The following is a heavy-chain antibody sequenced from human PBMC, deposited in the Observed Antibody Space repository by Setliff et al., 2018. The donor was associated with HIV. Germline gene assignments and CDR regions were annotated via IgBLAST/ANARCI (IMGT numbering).Heavy chain of an antibody. V-gene: IGHV3-23*01. Sequence: GGSLRLSCAASGFTFTSYAMNWVRQAPGKGLEWVSSISGSGSTTYYADSVKGRFTISRDNSKNTLYLQMSSLRADDTAVYYCAKDRITEYYNFCSGPNFDYWGQGTLVTVSS. CDR3: AKDRITEYYNFCSGPNFDY. CDR1: GFTFTSYA. CDR2: ISGSGSTT. D-gene: IGHD3-3*01. J-gene: IGHJ4*02.